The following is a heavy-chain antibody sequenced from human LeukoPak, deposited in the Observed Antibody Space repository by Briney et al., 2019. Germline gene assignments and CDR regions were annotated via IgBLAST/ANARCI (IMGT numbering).Heavy chain of an antibody. CDR2: ISSSSSTI. Sequence: AGGSLRLSCAASGFTFSNYEMNWVRQAPGKGLKWVSYISSSSSTIYYADSVKGRFTISRDNAKNSLYLQMNSLRAEDTAVYYCADYYYGLDVWGQGTTVTVSS. CDR3: ADYYYGLDV. V-gene: IGHV3-48*03. CDR1: GFTFSNYE. J-gene: IGHJ6*02.